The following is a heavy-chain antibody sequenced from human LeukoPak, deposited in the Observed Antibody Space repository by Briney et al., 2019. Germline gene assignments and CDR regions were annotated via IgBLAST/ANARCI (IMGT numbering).Heavy chain of an antibody. V-gene: IGHV1-69*13. Sequence: GASVTVSCKASGGTFSSYAISWVRQAPGQGLKWMGGIIPIFGTANYAQKFQGRVTITADESTSTAYMELSSLRSEDTAVYYCASLLTGDDIWGQGTMVTVSS. J-gene: IGHJ3*02. CDR3: ASLLTGDDI. D-gene: IGHD7-27*01. CDR2: IIPIFGTA. CDR1: GGTFSSYA.